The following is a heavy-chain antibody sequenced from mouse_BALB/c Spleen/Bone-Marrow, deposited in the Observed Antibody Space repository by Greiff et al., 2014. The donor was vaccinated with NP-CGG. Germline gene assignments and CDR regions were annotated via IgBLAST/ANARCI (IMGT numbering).Heavy chain of an antibody. Sequence: EVKLVESGGDLVKPGGSLKLSCAASGFTFSSYGMSWVRQTPDKRLEWVATINSGGSYTYYLDSVKGRFTISRDNAKNTLYLQMNSLKSEDTAMYYCARRGNWDVGRSFDVWGAGATVTVSS. V-gene: IGHV5-6*02. CDR1: GFTFSSYG. J-gene: IGHJ1*01. CDR2: INSGGSYT. D-gene: IGHD4-1*01. CDR3: ARRGNWDVGRSFDV.